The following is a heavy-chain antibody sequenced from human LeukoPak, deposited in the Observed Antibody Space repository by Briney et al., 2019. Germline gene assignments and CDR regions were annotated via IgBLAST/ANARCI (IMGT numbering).Heavy chain of an antibody. J-gene: IGHJ4*02. CDR1: GFTFSSYA. D-gene: IGHD4-17*01. Sequence: GRSLRLSCAASGFTFSSYAMHWVRQAPGKGLEWVAVISYDGSNKYYADSVKGRFTISRDNSKNTLYLQMNSLRAEDTAVYYCARGSSYGDYYFDYWGQGTLVTVSS. CDR3: ARGSSYGDYYFDY. CDR2: ISYDGSNK. V-gene: IGHV3-30-3*01.